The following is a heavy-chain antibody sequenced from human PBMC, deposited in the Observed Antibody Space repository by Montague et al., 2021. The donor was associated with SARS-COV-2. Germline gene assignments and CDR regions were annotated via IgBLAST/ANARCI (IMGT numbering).Heavy chain of an antibody. D-gene: IGHD3-10*01. Sequence: SETLSLTCAVYGGSFSGYYWSWIRQPPGKGQEWIGEVNHSGSTNYNPSLKSRATISVDTSKNQFSLKLSSVTAADTAVYYSARMRAVLLWFGESTYFDYWGQGTLVTVSS. CDR1: GGSFSGYY. CDR2: VNHSGST. J-gene: IGHJ4*02. V-gene: IGHV4-34*01. CDR3: ARMRAVLLWFGESTYFDY.